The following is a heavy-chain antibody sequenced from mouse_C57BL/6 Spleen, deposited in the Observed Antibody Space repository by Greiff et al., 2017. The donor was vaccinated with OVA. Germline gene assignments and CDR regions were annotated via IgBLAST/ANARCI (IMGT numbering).Heavy chain of an antibody. CDR3: AREAPDGNYLYWYFDV. Sequence: QVQLQQSGPELVKPGASVKLSCKASGYTFTSYDINWVKQRPGQGLEWIGWIYPRDGSTKYNEKFKGKATLTVDTSSSTAYMELHSLTSEDSAVYFCAREAPDGNYLYWYFDVWGTGTTVTVSS. V-gene: IGHV1-85*01. D-gene: IGHD2-1*01. CDR1: GYTFTSYD. J-gene: IGHJ1*03. CDR2: IYPRDGST.